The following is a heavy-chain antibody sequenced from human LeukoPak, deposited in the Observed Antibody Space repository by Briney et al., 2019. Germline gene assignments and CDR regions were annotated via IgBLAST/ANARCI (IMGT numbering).Heavy chain of an antibody. J-gene: IGHJ4*02. D-gene: IGHD3-22*01. Sequence: PGTSLRLSCAASGFSFDDYVMNWVRQAPVKGLEWVSSISSSSSYIYYADSVKGRFTISRDNAKNSLYLQMNSLRAEDTAVYYCARVWRYYDSSGYFDYWGQGTLVTVSS. V-gene: IGHV3-21*01. CDR2: ISSSSSYI. CDR3: ARVWRYYDSSGYFDY. CDR1: GFSFDDYV.